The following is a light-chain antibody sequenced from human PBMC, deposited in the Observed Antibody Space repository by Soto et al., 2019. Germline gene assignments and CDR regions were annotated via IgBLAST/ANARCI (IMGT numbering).Light chain of an antibody. Sequence: EIVLTQSPGTLSLSPGERATLSCRASQSVSTNLAWYQQKPGQAPRLLIYYASTRATGTPARFSGSGSVKEFTLTISSLQPEDVATYYCQQYNNWPPGATFGPGTKVEIK. CDR1: QSVSTN. CDR2: YAS. V-gene: IGKV3-15*01. J-gene: IGKJ3*01. CDR3: QQYNNWPPGAT.